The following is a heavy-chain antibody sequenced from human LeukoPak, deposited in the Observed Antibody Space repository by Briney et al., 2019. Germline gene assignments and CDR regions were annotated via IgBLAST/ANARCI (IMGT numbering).Heavy chain of an antibody. D-gene: IGHD2-15*01. V-gene: IGHV1-69*05. CDR2: IIPIFGTP. J-gene: IGHJ4*02. CDR3: ARDRQYGSSGSCYFDY. CDR1: GGTFNRYA. Sequence: ASVKVSCKASGGTFNRYAISWVRQAPGQGLEWVGRIIPIFGTPNYAQKFQGRVTITTDESTSTAYMDLSSLRAEDTAVYYCARDRQYGSSGSCYFDYWGQGTLVTVSS.